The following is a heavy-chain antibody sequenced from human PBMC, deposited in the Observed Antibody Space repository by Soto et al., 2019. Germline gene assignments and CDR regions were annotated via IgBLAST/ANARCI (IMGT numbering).Heavy chain of an antibody. V-gene: IGHV3-48*02. CDR3: VREEASGSSGLTYHYYYNGMDV. CDR1: GFTFSRYN. D-gene: IGHD3-10*01. J-gene: IGHJ6*02. CDR2: VTTSGDTM. Sequence: LLGGSLRLSCVASGFTFSRYNMHWVRQAPGKGLEWVAYVTTSGDTMFYADSVEGRFAISRDVAKNSVHLQMNSLGDEDTAVYYCVREEASGSSGLTYHYYYNGMDVWGQGTTVTVSS.